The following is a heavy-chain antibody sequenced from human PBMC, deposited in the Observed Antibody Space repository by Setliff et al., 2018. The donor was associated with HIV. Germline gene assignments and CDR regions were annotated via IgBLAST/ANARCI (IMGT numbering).Heavy chain of an antibody. J-gene: IGHJ5*02. Sequence: GGSLRLSCAASGFTFSNAWMSWVRQAPGKGPEWVSAISESGGSTYYADSMKGRFTISRDNSKNTLYLQINTLTAEDSAVYYCVREWAGYPLNWFDPWGQGTLVTVSS. CDR3: VREWAGYPLNWFDP. CDR1: GFTFSNAW. D-gene: IGHD5-12*01. CDR2: ISESGGST. V-gene: IGHV3-23*01.